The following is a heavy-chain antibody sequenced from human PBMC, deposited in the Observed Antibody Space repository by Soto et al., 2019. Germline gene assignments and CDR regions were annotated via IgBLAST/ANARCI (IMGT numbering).Heavy chain of an antibody. D-gene: IGHD1-26*01. J-gene: IGHJ3*02. Sequence: GGSLRLSCAASGFTFSSYGMHWVRQAPGKGLEWVAVISYDGSNKYYADSVKGRFTISRDNSKNTLYLQMNSLRAEDTAVYYCAKGWELPNDAFDIWGQGTMVTVSS. CDR3: AKGWELPNDAFDI. CDR2: ISYDGSNK. V-gene: IGHV3-30*18. CDR1: GFTFSSYG.